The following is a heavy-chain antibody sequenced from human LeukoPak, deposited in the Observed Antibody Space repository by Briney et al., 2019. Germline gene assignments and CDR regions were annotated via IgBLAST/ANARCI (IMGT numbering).Heavy chain of an antibody. CDR3: ATQPEVGRHNAFDI. J-gene: IGHJ3*02. V-gene: IGHV4-31*03. D-gene: IGHD3/OR15-3a*01. Sequence: PSQTLSLTCTVSGGSISSGGYYWSWIRQLPGKGLEWIGYIYYSGSTYYNPSLKSRVTISVDTSKNQFSLKLSSVTAADTAVYYCATQPEVGRHNAFDIWGQGTMVTVSS. CDR1: GGSISSGGYY. CDR2: IYYSGST.